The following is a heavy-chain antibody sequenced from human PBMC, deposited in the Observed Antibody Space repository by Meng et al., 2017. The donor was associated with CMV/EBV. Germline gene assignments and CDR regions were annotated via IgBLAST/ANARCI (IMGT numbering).Heavy chain of an antibody. CDR1: GGTFSSYA. V-gene: IGHV1-2*02. J-gene: IGHJ6*02. CDR2: INPNSGGT. Sequence: ASVKVSCKASGGTFSSYAISWVRQAPGQGLEWMGWINPNSGGTNYAQKFQGRVTMTRDTSISTAYMELSRLRSEDTAVYYCARDRAHYSSSWSSDYGMDVWGQGTTVTVSS. D-gene: IGHD6-13*01. CDR3: ARDRAHYSSSWSSDYGMDV.